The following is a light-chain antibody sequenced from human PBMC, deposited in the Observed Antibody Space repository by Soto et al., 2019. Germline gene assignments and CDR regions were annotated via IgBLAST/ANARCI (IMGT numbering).Light chain of an antibody. Sequence: EIVLTQSPDTLSLSPGQGATLSCRASQSVRSDYFAWYQQKPGQAPRVIIFGVSTRATGIPDRFSGSGSGTDFTLTISRLEPEDFAVYYCQHYGFSPRWTFGQGTKVDIK. CDR3: QHYGFSPRWT. J-gene: IGKJ1*01. CDR1: QSVRSDY. CDR2: GVS. V-gene: IGKV3-20*01.